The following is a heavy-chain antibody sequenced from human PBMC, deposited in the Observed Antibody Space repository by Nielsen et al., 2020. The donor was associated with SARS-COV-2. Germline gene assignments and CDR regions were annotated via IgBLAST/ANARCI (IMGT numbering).Heavy chain of an antibody. J-gene: IGHJ4*02. CDR2: ISYDGTE. V-gene: IGHV3-30*04. CDR3: ARETLDHTSSFFDY. D-gene: IGHD2-2*01. CDR1: GFTFSSHA. Sequence: GGSLRLSCATSGFTFSSHALHWVRQAPGKGLQWMAIISYDGTEHYADSVKGRFTISRDNSKNTAYLQMNSLKLEDTAVYFCARETLDHTSSFFDYWGQGTLVTVSS.